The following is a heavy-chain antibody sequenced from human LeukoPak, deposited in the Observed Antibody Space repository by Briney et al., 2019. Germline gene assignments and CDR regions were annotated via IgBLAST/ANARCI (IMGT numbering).Heavy chain of an antibody. CDR3: ATFAGEHQAPFDY. V-gene: IGHV1-2*02. J-gene: IGHJ4*02. Sequence: ASVKVSCKASGYTFTGYYMHWVRQAPGEGLEWMGWINPNSGGTNYAQKFQGRVTMTRDTSISTAYMELSRLRSDDTAVYYCATFAGEHQAPFDYWGQGTLVTVSS. D-gene: IGHD1-26*01. CDR1: GYTFTGYY. CDR2: INPNSGGT.